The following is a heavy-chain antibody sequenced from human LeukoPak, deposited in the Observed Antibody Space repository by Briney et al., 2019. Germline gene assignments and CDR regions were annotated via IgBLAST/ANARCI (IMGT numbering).Heavy chain of an antibody. D-gene: IGHD6-19*01. CDR2: IKEDGSAE. Sequence: GGSLRLSCAASGFTFSSYWMSWVRQAPGKGLEWVANIKEDGSAEYSVDSVKGRFTISRDNVKSSLYLQMNSLRAEDTAVYYCARDLYSSGWYVVYWGQGTLVTVSS. CDR1: GFTFSSYW. V-gene: IGHV3-7*01. CDR3: ARDLYSSGWYVVY. J-gene: IGHJ4*02.